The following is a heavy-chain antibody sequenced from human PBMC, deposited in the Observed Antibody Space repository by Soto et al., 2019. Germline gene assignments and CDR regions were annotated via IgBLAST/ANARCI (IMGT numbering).Heavy chain of an antibody. Sequence: ASVKVSCKASGYTFTSYCISWVLQAPGQGLEWMGWISAYNGNTNYAQKLQGRVTMTTDTSTSTAYMELRSLRSDDTAVYYCARVERFLEWLHGMDVWGQGTTVTVSS. CDR1: GYTFTSYC. CDR3: ARVERFLEWLHGMDV. D-gene: IGHD3-3*01. CDR2: ISAYNGNT. J-gene: IGHJ6*02. V-gene: IGHV1-18*04.